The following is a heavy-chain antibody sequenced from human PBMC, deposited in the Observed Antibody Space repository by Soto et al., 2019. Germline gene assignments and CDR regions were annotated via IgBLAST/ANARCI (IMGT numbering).Heavy chain of an antibody. D-gene: IGHD3-22*01. CDR3: ARGDYYDSSGWRETCDP. V-gene: IGHV1-69*06. CDR2: IIPIFGTA. Sequence: QVQLVQSGAEVKKPGSSVKVSCKASGGTFSSYAISWVRQAPGQGLEWMGGIIPIFGTANYAQKFQGRVTITADKSTSTAYMELSSLRTVDTAVYYCARGDYYDSSGWRETCDPWGQGTLVTVSS. J-gene: IGHJ5*02. CDR1: GGTFSSYA.